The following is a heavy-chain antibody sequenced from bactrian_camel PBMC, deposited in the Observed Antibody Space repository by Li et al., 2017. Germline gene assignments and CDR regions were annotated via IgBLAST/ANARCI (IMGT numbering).Heavy chain of an antibody. Sequence: VQLVESGGGLVQPGGSLRLFCVASGFTFSTYYMRWVRQAPGKGLEWVSSIYTGGSTFYYADSVKGRFTISQDNSKISVYLQMDNLKPEDTAAYVCAAASVPTPTQCHDRLRFDEYNFYGQGTQVTVS. D-gene: IGHD1*01. CDR2: IYTGGSTF. CDR3: AAASVPTPTQCHDRLRFDEYNF. CDR1: GFTFSTYY. V-gene: IGHV3-2*01. J-gene: IGHJ4*01.